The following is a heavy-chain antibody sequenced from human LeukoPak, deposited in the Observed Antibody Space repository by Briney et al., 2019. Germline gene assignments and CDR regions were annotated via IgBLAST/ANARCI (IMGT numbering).Heavy chain of an antibody. J-gene: IGHJ6*03. CDR2: ISWDGSRI. D-gene: IGHD2-2*01. CDR3: ARDGYCSSARCFGEDYFYYMDV. Sequence: GGSLRLSCAASGFTFDDYTMHWVRQAPGKGLEWVSLISWDGSRIYYRDSVKGRFTISRDNSKNSLYLQMNSVRTEDTALYYCARDGYCSSARCFGEDYFYYMDVWGKGTTVTVSS. CDR1: GFTFDDYT. V-gene: IGHV3-43*01.